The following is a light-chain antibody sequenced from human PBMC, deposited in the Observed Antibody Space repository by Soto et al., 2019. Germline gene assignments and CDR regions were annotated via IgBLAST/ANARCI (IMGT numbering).Light chain of an antibody. CDR3: QQYDDWPRT. CDR1: QSVSSN. CDR2: GTS. J-gene: IGKJ1*01. V-gene: IGKV3-15*01. Sequence: EIVMTQSPATLSVSPGERATLSCRPSQSVSSNLAWYQQTPGQAPRLLIYGTSTRASGIPARFSGSGSGTDFTLTISSLQSEDFAVYYCQQYDDWPRTFGQGTRVEIK.